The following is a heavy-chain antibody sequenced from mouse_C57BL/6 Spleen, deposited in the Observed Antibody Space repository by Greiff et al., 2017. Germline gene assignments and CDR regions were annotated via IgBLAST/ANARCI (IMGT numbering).Heavy chain of an antibody. CDR1: GFSLTSYG. Sequence: QVTLKESGPGLVQPSQSLSITCTVSGFSLTSYGVHWVRQSPGKGLEWLGVIWSGGSTDYNAAFISRLSISKDNSKSQVFFKMNSLQADDTAIYYCARNGSNYVNYYAMDYWGQGTSVTVSS. CDR3: ARNGSNYVNYYAMDY. V-gene: IGHV2-2*01. J-gene: IGHJ4*01. D-gene: IGHD2-5*01. CDR2: IWSGGST.